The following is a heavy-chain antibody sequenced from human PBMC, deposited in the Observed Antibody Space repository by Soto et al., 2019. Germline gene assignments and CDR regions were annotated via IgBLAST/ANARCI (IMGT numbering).Heavy chain of an antibody. CDR3: ARVSVVNPNYYYGMDV. D-gene: IGHD3-22*01. Sequence: GVSLRLSCAASGFTVSSNYMSWVRQAPGKGLEWVSVIYSGGNTYYADSVKGRFTISRDNSKNTLYLQMNSLRAEDTAVYYCARVSVVNPNYYYGMDVWGQGTTVTVSS. CDR2: IYSGGNT. CDR1: GFTVSSNY. J-gene: IGHJ6*02. V-gene: IGHV3-53*01.